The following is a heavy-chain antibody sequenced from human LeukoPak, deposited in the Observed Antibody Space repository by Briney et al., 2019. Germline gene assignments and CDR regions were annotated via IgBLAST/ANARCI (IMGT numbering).Heavy chain of an antibody. Sequence: GGSLRLSCTASGLTFSTSGFNWVRQAPGKGLEWVASIGPTGSDRYHADSSKGRFTISRDNANNFLYLQMNGLRAEDTALYYCARDLKRLAAVQPPEFDYRGQGTLVTVSS. J-gene: IGHJ4*02. CDR1: GLTFSTSG. CDR2: IGPTGSDR. V-gene: IGHV3-21*04. D-gene: IGHD6-13*01. CDR3: ARDLKRLAAVQPPEFDY.